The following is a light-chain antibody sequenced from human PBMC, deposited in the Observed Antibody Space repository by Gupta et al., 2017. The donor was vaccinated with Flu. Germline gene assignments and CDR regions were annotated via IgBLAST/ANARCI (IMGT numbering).Light chain of an antibody. V-gene: IGLV2-14*04. CDR2: DVS. CDR3: SSYTSSSTLV. Sequence: SITISCTGTSSDVGDYSYVSWYQQHPGKAPKLMIHDVSNRPSGVSNRFSGSKSGNTASLTISGLQAEDEAYYYCSSYTSSSTLVFGGGTNLTVL. J-gene: IGLJ2*01. CDR1: SSDVGDYSY.